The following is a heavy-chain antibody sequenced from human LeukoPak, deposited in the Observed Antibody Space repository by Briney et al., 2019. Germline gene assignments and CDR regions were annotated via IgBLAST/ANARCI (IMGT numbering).Heavy chain of an antibody. J-gene: IGHJ6*03. D-gene: IGHD1-1*01. V-gene: IGHV1-18*01. Sequence: GASVKVSCKXSGYTFINVGISWVRQAPRQGLEWMGRTNVYSNTNSAQKFQGRLSMTTDTPTSTAYMELGSLTSDDTAVYYCARGGPFDNVNYYMDVWGKGTTVIVSS. CDR2: TNVYSNT. CDR1: GYTFINVG. CDR3: ARGGPFDNVNYYMDV.